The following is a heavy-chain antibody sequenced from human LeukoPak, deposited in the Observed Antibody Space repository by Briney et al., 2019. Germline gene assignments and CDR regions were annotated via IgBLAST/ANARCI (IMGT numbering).Heavy chain of an antibody. CDR1: GGTFSSYA. D-gene: IGHD1-26*01. V-gene: IGHV1-69*13. J-gene: IGHJ4*02. CDR2: IIPIFGTA. CDR3: ARSGSGVGATSGHRSNLFRFDY. Sequence: SVKVSCKASGGTFSSYAISWVRQAPGQGLEWMGGIIPIFGTANYAQKFQGRVTITADESTSTAYMELSSLRSEDTAVYYCARSGSGVGATSGHRSNLFRFDYWGQGTLVTVSS.